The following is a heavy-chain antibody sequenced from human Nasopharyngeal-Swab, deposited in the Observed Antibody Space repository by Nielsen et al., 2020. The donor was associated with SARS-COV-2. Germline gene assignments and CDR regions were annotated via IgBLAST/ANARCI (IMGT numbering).Heavy chain of an antibody. J-gene: IGHJ3*02. CDR1: GYTFTGYY. D-gene: IGHD2-2*02. CDR2: INPNSGGP. CDR3: ARVAGCSSTGCYSRGAFDI. Sequence: ASVKVSCKASGYTFTGYYMHWVRQAPGQGLEWMGRINPNSGGPNYAQKFQGRVTMTRDTSISTAYMELSRLRSDDTAVYYCARVAGCSSTGCYSRGAFDIWGQGTMVTVSS. V-gene: IGHV1-2*06.